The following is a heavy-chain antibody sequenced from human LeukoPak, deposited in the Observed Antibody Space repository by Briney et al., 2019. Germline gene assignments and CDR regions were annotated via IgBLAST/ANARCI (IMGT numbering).Heavy chain of an antibody. CDR2: INWNGGST. Sequence: GGSLRLSCAASGFTFDDYGMSWVRQAPGKGLEWVSGINWNGGSTGYADSVKGRFTISRDNAKNSLYLQMNSLRAEDMALYYCAKDSDGSGSSSYFDYWGQGTLVTVSS. CDR1: GFTFDDYG. D-gene: IGHD3-10*01. J-gene: IGHJ4*02. V-gene: IGHV3-20*04. CDR3: AKDSDGSGSSSYFDY.